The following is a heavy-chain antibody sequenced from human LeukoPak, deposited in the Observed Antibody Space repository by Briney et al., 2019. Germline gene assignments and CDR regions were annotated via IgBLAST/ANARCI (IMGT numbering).Heavy chain of an antibody. CDR2: INAGNGNT. CDR3: AIPDPIVGASKVFDY. D-gene: IGHD1-26*01. Sequence: GASVKVSCKASGYTFTSYAMFWVRQAPGQRLEWVGWINAGNGNTKYSQKFQGRVAITRDTSANTAYMELSSLISEDTAVYYCAIPDPIVGASKVFDYWGQGTLVTVSS. J-gene: IGHJ4*02. CDR1: GYTFTSYA. V-gene: IGHV1-3*01.